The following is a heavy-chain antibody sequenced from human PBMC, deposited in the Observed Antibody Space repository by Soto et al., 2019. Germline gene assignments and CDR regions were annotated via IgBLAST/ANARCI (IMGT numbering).Heavy chain of an antibody. D-gene: IGHD1-20*01. V-gene: IGHV3-7*01. CDR1: GFTFSSFW. Sequence: GGSLRLSCAASGFTFSSFWMDGVRQPPGKGLEWVANIGPDGSEKHYVDSVKGRFTISRDNARNSLYLQMRSLTAEDSALYYCSRSLNSWGQGTRVTVSS. CDR3: SRSLNS. CDR2: IGPDGSEK. J-gene: IGHJ1*01.